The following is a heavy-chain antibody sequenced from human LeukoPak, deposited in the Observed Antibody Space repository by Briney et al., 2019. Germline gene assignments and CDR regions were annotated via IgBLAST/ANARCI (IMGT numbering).Heavy chain of an antibody. CDR1: GFTFSSYG. J-gene: IGHJ4*02. D-gene: IGHD3-3*01. V-gene: IGHV3-30*02. CDR3: AKDITIFGEYYFDY. Sequence: GGSLGLSCAASGFTFSSYGMHWVRQAPGKGLEWVAFIRYDGSNKYYADSVKGRFTISRDNSKNTLYLQMNSLRAEDTAVYYCAKDITIFGEYYFDYWGQGTLVTVSS. CDR2: IRYDGSNK.